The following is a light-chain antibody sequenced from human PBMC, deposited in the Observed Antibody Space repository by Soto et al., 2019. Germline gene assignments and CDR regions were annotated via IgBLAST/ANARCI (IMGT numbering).Light chain of an antibody. CDR2: AIS. V-gene: IGKV3D-20*02. CDR3: QQHSNSPWT. Sequence: EIVLTQSPGTLSLSPGESAALSCRASQSVTSNYLVWYRQKPGQAPRLLIYAISSRAAGIPDRFNGSGSGTDFTLTITRLEPDDSAVYYCQQHSNSPWTFGQGTRVEV. CDR1: QSVTSNY. J-gene: IGKJ1*01.